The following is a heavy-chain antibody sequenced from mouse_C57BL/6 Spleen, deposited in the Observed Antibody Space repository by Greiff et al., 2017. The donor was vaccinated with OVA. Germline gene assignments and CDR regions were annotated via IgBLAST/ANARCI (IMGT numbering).Heavy chain of an antibody. CDR3: TRDYDYDRYYYAMDY. CDR1: GFTFSSYA. V-gene: IGHV5-9-1*02. D-gene: IGHD2-4*01. J-gene: IGHJ4*01. Sequence: EVKVVESGEGLVKPGGSLKLSCAASGFTFSSYAMSWVRQTPEKRLEWIAYISSGGDYIYYADTVKGRFTISRDNARNTLYLQMSSLKSEDTAMYYCTRDYDYDRYYYAMDYWGQGTSVTVSS. CDR2: ISSGGDYI.